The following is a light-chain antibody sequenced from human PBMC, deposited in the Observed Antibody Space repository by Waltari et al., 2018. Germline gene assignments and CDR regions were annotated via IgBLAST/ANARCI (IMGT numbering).Light chain of an antibody. Sequence: IVMTQSPDSLAVSLGERATINCKSSPTILYSGNNRQCLAWYQQKPGQPPRLLIYWASSRESGVPDRFSGSGSGTDFTLTISSLQAEDVAVYYCQQYSSPSSSTFGQGTRLEIK. CDR1: PTILYSGNNRQC. J-gene: IGKJ5*01. V-gene: IGKV4-1*01. CDR2: WAS. CDR3: QQYSSPSSST.